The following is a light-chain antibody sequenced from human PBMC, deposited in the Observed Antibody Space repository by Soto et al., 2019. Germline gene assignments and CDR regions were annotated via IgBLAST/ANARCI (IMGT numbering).Light chain of an antibody. V-gene: IGKV1-39*01. CDR1: QSISTY. Sequence: DMQMTQSPTSLSESVGDRVTITSRSSQSISTYLNWYQQTPGKAPKLLIYAASSLQSGVPSRFSGSGSGTDFTLTISSLQPEDFATYYCQQSYSTPRTFGPGTKVDIK. CDR3: QQSYSTPRT. CDR2: AAS. J-gene: IGKJ3*01.